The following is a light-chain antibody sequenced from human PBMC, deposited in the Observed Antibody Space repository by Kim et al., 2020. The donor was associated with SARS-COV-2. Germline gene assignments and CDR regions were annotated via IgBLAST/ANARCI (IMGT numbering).Light chain of an antibody. CDR1: NIGSKS. Sequence: SYELTQPPSVSVAPGKTASITCGGNNIGSKSVHWYQQKPGQAPVLVVYDDSDRPSGIPERFSGSNSGNTATLTISRVEAGDEADYYCQVWDSSSDHLVFGGGTQLTVL. J-gene: IGLJ2*01. CDR3: QVWDSSSDHLV. V-gene: IGLV3-21*03. CDR2: DDS.